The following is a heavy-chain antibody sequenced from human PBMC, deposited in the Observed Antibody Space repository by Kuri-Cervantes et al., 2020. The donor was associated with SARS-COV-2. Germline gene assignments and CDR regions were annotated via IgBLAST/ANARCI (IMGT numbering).Heavy chain of an antibody. Sequence: GESLKISCAASGFTFSSYAMSWVRQAPGKGLEWVPAISGSGGSTYYADSVKGRFTISRDNSKNTLYLQMNSLRAEDTAVYYCAKGFYGDYVGPGAFDIWGQGKMV. V-gene: IGHV3-23*01. CDR1: GFTFSSYA. J-gene: IGHJ3*02. D-gene: IGHD4-17*01. CDR3: AKGFYGDYVGPGAFDI. CDR2: ISGSGGST.